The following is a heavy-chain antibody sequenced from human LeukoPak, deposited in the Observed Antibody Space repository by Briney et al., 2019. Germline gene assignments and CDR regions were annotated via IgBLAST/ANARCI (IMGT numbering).Heavy chain of an antibody. CDR3: ARDKEYCTRTSCWTWFDP. V-gene: IGHV4-61*02. J-gene: IGHJ5*02. Sequence: PSETLSLTCTVSGGSMNSGSYYWSWIRQPAGKGLEWIGRIYNSGSTSYNPSLKSRVTISIDTSKNQFSLQLSLVTAADTAIYYCARDKEYCTRTSCWTWFDPWGQGTLVTVSP. D-gene: IGHD2-2*01. CDR2: IYNSGST. CDR1: GGSMNSGSYY.